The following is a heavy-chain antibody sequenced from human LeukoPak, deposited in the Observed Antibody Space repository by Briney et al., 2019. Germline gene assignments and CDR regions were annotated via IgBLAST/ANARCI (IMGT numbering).Heavy chain of an antibody. V-gene: IGHV3-7*01. CDR2: IKQDGSEK. CDR3: ARDTTIFGVVTTSFDY. J-gene: IGHJ4*02. CDR1: GFTFSSYW. Sequence: GGSLRLSCAASGFTFSSYWMSWVRQAPGKGREWVANIKQDGSEKYYVDSVKGRFTISRDNAKNSLYLQMNSLRAEDTAVYYCARDTTIFGVVTTSFDYWGQGTLVTVSS. D-gene: IGHD3-3*01.